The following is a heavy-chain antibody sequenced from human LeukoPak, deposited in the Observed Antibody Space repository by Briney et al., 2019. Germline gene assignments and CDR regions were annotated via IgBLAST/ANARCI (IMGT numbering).Heavy chain of an antibody. CDR2: INPGGSST. D-gene: IGHD1-26*01. Sequence: PGGSLRLSCAASGFTVSSYWMHWVRQVPGKGPVWVSRINPGGSSTSYADSVRGRFTISRDNAKNTVYLQMNSLRVDDTAVYYCVRAVSGQYGMFDFWGQGPLVTVSS. CDR1: GFTVSSYW. CDR3: VRAVSGQYGMFDF. J-gene: IGHJ4*02. V-gene: IGHV3-74*01.